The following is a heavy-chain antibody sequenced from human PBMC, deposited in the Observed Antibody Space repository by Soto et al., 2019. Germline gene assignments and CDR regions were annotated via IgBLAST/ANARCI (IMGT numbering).Heavy chain of an antibody. Sequence: GGSLKISCKGSGYSFTSYWIGWVRQMPGKGLEWMGIIYPGDSDTRYSPSFQGQVTISADKSISTAYLQWSSLKASDTAMYYCASSHDFWSGAEYFQHWGQGTLVTVSS. V-gene: IGHV5-51*01. J-gene: IGHJ1*01. CDR2: IYPGDSDT. D-gene: IGHD3-3*01. CDR1: GYSFTSYW. CDR3: ASSHDFWSGAEYFQH.